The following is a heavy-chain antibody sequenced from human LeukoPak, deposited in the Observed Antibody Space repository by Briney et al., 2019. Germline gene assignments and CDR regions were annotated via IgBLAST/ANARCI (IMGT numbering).Heavy chain of an antibody. CDR2: ISSSSSYI. V-gene: IGHV3-21*01. CDR3: ARESDYDSSGYNYYYYYMDV. Sequence: GGSLRLSCAASGFTFSSYSMNWVRQAPGKGLEWVSSISSSSSYIYYADSVKGRFTISRDNAKNSLYLQMNSLRAEDTAVYYCARESDYDSSGYNYYYYYMDVWGKGTTVTVSS. CDR1: GFTFSSYS. D-gene: IGHD3-22*01. J-gene: IGHJ6*03.